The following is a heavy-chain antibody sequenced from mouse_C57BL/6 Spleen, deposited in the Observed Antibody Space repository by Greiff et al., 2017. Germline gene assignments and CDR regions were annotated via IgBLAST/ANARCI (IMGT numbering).Heavy chain of an antibody. Sequence: QVQLQQPGTELVKPGASVKLSCKASGYTFTSYWMHWVKQRPGQGLEWIGNINPSNGGTNYNEKFKSKATLTVDKSSSTAYMQLSSLTSEDSAVYYCARKEGDSSGFYYFDYWGQGTTLTVSS. CDR1: GYTFTSYW. J-gene: IGHJ2*01. D-gene: IGHD3-2*02. V-gene: IGHV1-53*01. CDR3: ARKEGDSSGFYYFDY. CDR2: INPSNGGT.